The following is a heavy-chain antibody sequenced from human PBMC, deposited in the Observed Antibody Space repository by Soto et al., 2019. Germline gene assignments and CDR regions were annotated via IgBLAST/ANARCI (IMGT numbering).Heavy chain of an antibody. CDR2: ISYDGSNK. CDR1: GFTFSSYA. J-gene: IGHJ4*02. Sequence: QVQLVESGGGVVQPGRSLRLSCAASGFTFSSYAMHWVRQAPGKGLEWVAVISYDGSNKYYADSMKGRFTISRDNSKNTLYLQMNSLRAEDTAVYYCARSIAVAGYFDYWGQGTLVTVSS. V-gene: IGHV3-30-3*01. D-gene: IGHD6-19*01. CDR3: ARSIAVAGYFDY.